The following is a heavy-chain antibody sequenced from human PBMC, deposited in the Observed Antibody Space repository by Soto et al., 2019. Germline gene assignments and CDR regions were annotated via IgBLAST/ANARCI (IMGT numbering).Heavy chain of an antibody. Sequence: EVQLLESGGGLVQPGGSLRLSCAASGFTFSSYAMSWVRQAPGKGLEWVSAISGSGGSTYYADSVKGRFTISRDNSKNTLYLQMNSLRAEETAVYYCAKDSPVVVVAATPEPRFDYWGQGTLVTVSS. CDR2: ISGSGGST. V-gene: IGHV3-23*01. CDR3: AKDSPVVVVAATPEPRFDY. CDR1: GFTFSSYA. D-gene: IGHD2-15*01. J-gene: IGHJ4*02.